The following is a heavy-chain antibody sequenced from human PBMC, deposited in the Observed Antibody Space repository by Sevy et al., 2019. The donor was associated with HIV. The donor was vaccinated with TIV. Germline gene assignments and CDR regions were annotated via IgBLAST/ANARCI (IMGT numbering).Heavy chain of an antibody. CDR1: GFVFSTYT. D-gene: IGHD3-10*01. J-gene: IGHJ3*02. V-gene: IGHV3-21*01. Sequence: GGSLRLSCAASGFVFSTYTMNWVRQAPGKGLEWVSSISSSSNYIYYADSMKGRFTISRDNANNSLYLQMNSLRAEDTAVYYCARPYGSGSWEAFDIWGQGTMVTVSS. CDR3: ARPYGSGSWEAFDI. CDR2: ISSSSNYI.